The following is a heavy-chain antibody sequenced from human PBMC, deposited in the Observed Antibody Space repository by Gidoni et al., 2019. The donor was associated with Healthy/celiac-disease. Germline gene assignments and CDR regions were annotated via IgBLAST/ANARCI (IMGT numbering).Heavy chain of an antibody. CDR1: GFTFSSYS. D-gene: IGHD6-13*01. J-gene: IGHJ2*01. CDR3: ARAGIAAAGTRSSWYFDL. CDR2: ISSSSSYI. V-gene: IGHV3-21*01. Sequence: EVQLVESGGGLVKPGGSLRLSCAASGFTFSSYSMNWVRQAPGKGLEWVSSISSSSSYIYYADSVKGRFTISRDNAKNSLYLQMNSLRAEDTAVYYCARAGIAAAGTRSSWYFDLWGRGTLVTVSS.